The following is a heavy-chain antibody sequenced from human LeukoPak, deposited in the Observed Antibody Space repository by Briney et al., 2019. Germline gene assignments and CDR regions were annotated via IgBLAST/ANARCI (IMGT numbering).Heavy chain of an antibody. CDR1: GYTFTGYY. Sequence: ASVKVSCKASGYTFTGYYMHWVRQAPGQGLEWMGWINPNSGGTNYAQKFQGRVTMTRGTSISTAYMELSRLRSDDTAVYYCARDLYGDYAFDYWGQGTLVTVSS. CDR2: INPNSGGT. CDR3: ARDLYGDYAFDY. V-gene: IGHV1-2*02. J-gene: IGHJ4*02. D-gene: IGHD4-17*01.